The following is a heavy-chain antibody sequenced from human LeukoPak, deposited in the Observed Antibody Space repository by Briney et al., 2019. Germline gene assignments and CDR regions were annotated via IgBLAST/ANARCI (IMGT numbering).Heavy chain of an antibody. J-gene: IGHJ4*02. CDR1: GYTFTSYG. D-gene: IGHD3-22*01. CDR2: ISAYNGNT. Sequence: ASVKVSCKAFGYTFTSYGTSWVRQAPGQGLEWMGWISAYNGNTNYAQKLQGRVSMTTDTSTSTAYMELRSLRSDDTAVYYCARECDSSGYYYPRDYWGQGTLVTVSS. V-gene: IGHV1-18*01. CDR3: ARECDSSGYYYPRDY.